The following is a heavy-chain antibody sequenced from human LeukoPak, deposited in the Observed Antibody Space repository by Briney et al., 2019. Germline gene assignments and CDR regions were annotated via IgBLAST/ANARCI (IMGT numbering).Heavy chain of an antibody. CDR1: KFTFSSYG. Sequence: GGSLRLSCAASKFTFSSYGMHWVRQAPGRGLEWVATIAYDGINEYYRDSVKGRFTISRDNSKNTLYLQMNSLKPEDTAVYYCAKDRSRCSGGTCYLFGMDVWGQGTTVTVSS. D-gene: IGHD2-15*01. V-gene: IGHV3-30*18. J-gene: IGHJ6*02. CDR2: IAYDGINE. CDR3: AKDRSRCSGGTCYLFGMDV.